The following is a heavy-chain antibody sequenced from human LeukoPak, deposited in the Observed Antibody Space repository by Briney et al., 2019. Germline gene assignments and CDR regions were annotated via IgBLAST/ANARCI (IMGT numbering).Heavy chain of an antibody. D-gene: IGHD3-9*01. Sequence: PSETLSLTCTVSGGSISSYYWSWIRQPPGKGLEWIGYIYYSGSTNYNPSLTSRVTISVDTSKNQFSLKLSSVTAADTAVYYCARAYDILTGQGYFDYWGQGTQVTVSS. V-gene: IGHV4-59*01. CDR3: ARAYDILTGQGYFDY. J-gene: IGHJ4*02. CDR1: GGSISSYY. CDR2: IYYSGST.